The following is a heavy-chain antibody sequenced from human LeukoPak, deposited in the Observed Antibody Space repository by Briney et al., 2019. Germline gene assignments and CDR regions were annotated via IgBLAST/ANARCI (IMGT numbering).Heavy chain of an antibody. CDR3: ARDSPPNYYDSSGSKNAFDI. J-gene: IGHJ3*02. D-gene: IGHD3-22*01. CDR1: GGSISSYY. V-gene: IGHV4-59*12. Sequence: SETLSLTCTVSGGSISSYYWTWLRQPPGKGLEGIGYIYYSGSTNYNPSLKRRMTMSVDTSKNQFSLKLSSVTAADTAVYYCARDSPPNYYDSSGSKNAFDIWGQGTMVTVSS. CDR2: IYYSGST.